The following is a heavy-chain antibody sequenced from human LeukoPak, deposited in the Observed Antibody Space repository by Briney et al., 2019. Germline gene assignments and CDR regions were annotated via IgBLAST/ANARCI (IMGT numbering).Heavy chain of an antibody. D-gene: IGHD2-2*01. J-gene: IGHJ6*03. V-gene: IGHV3-23*01. CDR1: GFTFSSYC. CDR2: IMVVGCIT. Sequence: GGSLRLSCAASGFTFSSYCMSWVRQAPGKGLGWVSIIMVVGCITYYADSVKGRFTISRDKSKNTLYLQMHSLRAEDTAVYYCAKDPVPAAIYYYYYMDVWGKGTTVTVSS. CDR3: AKDPVPAAIYYYYYMDV.